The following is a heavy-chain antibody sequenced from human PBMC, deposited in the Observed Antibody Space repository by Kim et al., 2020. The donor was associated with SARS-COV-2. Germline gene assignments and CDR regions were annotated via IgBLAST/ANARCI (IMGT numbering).Heavy chain of an antibody. V-gene: IGHV3-72*01. CDR2: TRDRIRNHIL. CDR1: GFSLSDYY. D-gene: IGHD2-21*02. J-gene: IGHJ6*02. Sequence: GGSLRLSCVDSGFSLSDYYIDWVRQGPGKGLEWVGRTRDRIRNHILYYAASVNGRFTIPRDESKNSVFLQMHSLKTDDTVVYYCGRGSVIGDEYKLDVWGQETTVTVSS. CDR3: GRGSVIGDEYKLDV.